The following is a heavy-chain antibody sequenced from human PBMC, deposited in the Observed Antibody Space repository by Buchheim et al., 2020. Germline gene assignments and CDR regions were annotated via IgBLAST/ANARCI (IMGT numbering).Heavy chain of an antibody. J-gene: IGHJ5*02. CDR1: GGSISSGGYY. Sequence: QLQLQESGPGLVKPSQTLSLTCTVSGGSISSGGYYWSWIRQHPGKGLEWIGYIYYSGSTYYNPSLTSRVTISVDTSKNQFSLKLSSVTAADTAVYYCARQVFGYCSSTSCYTWFDPWGQGTL. CDR3: ARQVFGYCSSTSCYTWFDP. CDR2: IYYSGST. V-gene: IGHV4-31*03. D-gene: IGHD2-2*02.